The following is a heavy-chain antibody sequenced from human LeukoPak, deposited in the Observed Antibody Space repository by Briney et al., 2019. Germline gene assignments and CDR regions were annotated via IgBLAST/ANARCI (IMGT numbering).Heavy chain of an antibody. V-gene: IGHV4-59*12. D-gene: IGHD2-15*01. CDR1: GGSISSYY. Sequence: SETLSLTCTVSGGSISSYYWSWIRQPPGKGLEWIGYIYYSGSTNYNPSLESRVTISVDTSKNQFSLKLSSVTAADTAVYHCARDEWGYYAFDYWGQGTLVTVSS. CDR3: ARDEWGYYAFDY. J-gene: IGHJ4*02. CDR2: IYYSGST.